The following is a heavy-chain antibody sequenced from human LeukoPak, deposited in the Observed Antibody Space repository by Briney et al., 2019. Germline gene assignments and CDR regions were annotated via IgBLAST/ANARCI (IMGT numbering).Heavy chain of an antibody. D-gene: IGHD5-24*01. V-gene: IGHV4-39*07. CDR3: ARERWDGYGSYYFDY. CDR1: GGSISNSNYY. J-gene: IGHJ4*02. CDR2: IYTSGST. Sequence: SETLSLTCTVSGGSISNSNYYWAWIRQPPGKGLEWIGRIYTSGSTNYNPSLKSRVTMSVDTSKNQFSLKLSSVTAADTAVYYCARERWDGYGSYYFDYWGQGTLVTVSS.